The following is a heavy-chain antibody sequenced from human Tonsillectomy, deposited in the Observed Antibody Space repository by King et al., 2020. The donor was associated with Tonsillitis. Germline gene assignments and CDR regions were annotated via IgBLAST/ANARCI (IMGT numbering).Heavy chain of an antibody. J-gene: IGHJ4*02. V-gene: IGHV3-30*02. D-gene: IGHD1-26*01. CDR3: AKDGCTSQQYSWSYFDY. CDR2: IRYDGSNK. Sequence: QLVQSGGGVVQPGGSLRLSCGASGFTFSSYGMHWVRQAPGKGLEGVAFIRYDGSNKYYSDSVKGRFTISRDNSKNTLYLQMNRLRAEDTAVYYCAKDGCTSQQYSWSYFDYWGQGTLVTVSS. CDR1: GFTFSSYG.